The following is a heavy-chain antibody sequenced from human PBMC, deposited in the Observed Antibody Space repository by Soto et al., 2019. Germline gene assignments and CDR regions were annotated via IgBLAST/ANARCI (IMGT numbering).Heavy chain of an antibody. V-gene: IGHV3-30*03. CDR1: GFPFTSYG. J-gene: IGHJ4*02. CDR3: VAGQYYCDY. Sequence: QVQLVESGGGVVQPGRSLRLSCAASGFPFTSYGMHWVREGPGKGLEWVAVISYDGSNKFYADSVKGRFTISRDNSKNTLYLQMNSVRPEDTGLYYCVAGQYYCDYRGQGTLVIVSS. CDR2: ISYDGSNK.